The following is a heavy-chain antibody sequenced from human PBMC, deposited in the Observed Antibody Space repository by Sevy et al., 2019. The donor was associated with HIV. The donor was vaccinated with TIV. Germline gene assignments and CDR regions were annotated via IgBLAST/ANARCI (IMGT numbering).Heavy chain of an antibody. CDR3: ARSGPRYDFWSDNVGTDV. J-gene: IGHJ6*02. CDR2: ISYDGSNK. CDR1: GFTFSSYA. Sequence: GGSLRLSCAASGFTFSSYAMHWVRQAPGKGLEWVAVISYDGSNKYYADSVKGRFTISRDNSKNTLYLQMNSLRAEDTAVYYCARSGPRYDFWSDNVGTDVWGQGTTVTVSS. D-gene: IGHD3-3*01. V-gene: IGHV3-30-3*01.